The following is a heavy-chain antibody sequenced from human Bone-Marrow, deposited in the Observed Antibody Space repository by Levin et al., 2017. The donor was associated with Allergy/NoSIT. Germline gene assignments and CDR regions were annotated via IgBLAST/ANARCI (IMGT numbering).Heavy chain of an antibody. CDR1: GFTFSSYD. CDR2: ISYDGNNK. V-gene: IGHV3-30*03. CDR3: TPLYCSGGTCYSGFDY. J-gene: IGHJ4*02. D-gene: IGHD2-15*01. Sequence: QSGGSLRLSCAASGFTFSSYDMHWVRQAPGKGLEWVAVISYDGNNKYYADSVKGRFTISRDNSKTTLYLQMNSLRAEDTAVYYCTPLYCSGGTCYSGFDYWGQGTLVTVSS.